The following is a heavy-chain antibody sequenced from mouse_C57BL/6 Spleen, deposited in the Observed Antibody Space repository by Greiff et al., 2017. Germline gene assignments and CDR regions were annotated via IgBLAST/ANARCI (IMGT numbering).Heavy chain of an antibody. CDR2: IYPGDGDT. J-gene: IGHJ2*01. Sequence: VKLMESGAELVKPGASVKISCKASGYAFSSYWMNWVKQRPGKGLEWIGQIYPGDGDTNYNGKFKGKATLTADKSSSTAYMQLSSLTSEDSAVYFCARYRDGGAYFDYWGQGTTLTVSS. CDR3: ARYRDGGAYFDY. D-gene: IGHD2-3*01. V-gene: IGHV1-80*01. CDR1: GYAFSSYW.